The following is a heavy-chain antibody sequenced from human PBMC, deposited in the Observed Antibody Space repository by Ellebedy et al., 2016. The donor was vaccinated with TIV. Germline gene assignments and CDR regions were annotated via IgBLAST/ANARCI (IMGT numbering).Heavy chain of an antibody. D-gene: IGHD4-17*01. CDR3: SRHTDYALDY. J-gene: IGHJ4*01. CDR2: IKHDGSEK. Sequence: GESLKISCAASGFTFSNYWMSWVRQAPGKGLEWVANIKHDGSEKYYVDSVKGRFTVSRYNAKNSLYLQMYSLRAEDTAVYYCSRHTDYALDYWGHGALVTVSS. V-gene: IGHV3-7*01. CDR1: GFTFSNYW.